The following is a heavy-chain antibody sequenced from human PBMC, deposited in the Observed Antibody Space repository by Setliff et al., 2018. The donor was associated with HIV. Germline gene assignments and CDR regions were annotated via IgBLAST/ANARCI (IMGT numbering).Heavy chain of an antibody. Sequence: ASVKVSCKASGYTFTSFGISWVRQAPGQGLEWMGWISAYNGNTNYAQKLQGRVTMTTDTSTNTAYMELRSLRSDDTAVYYCARDSRYYFDSSGYYNEYLHHWGQGTLVTVSS. V-gene: IGHV1-18*01. CDR2: ISAYNGNT. CDR3: ARDSRYYFDSSGYYNEYLHH. CDR1: GYTFTSFG. D-gene: IGHD3-22*01. J-gene: IGHJ1*01.